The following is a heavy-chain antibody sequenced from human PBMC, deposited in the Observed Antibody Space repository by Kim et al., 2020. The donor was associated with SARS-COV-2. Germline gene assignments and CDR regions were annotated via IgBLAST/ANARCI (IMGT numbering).Heavy chain of an antibody. V-gene: IGHV3-30*04. Sequence: GGSLRLSCAASGFTFSSYAMHWVRQAPGKGLEWVAVISYDGSNKYYADSVKGRFTISRDNSKNTLYLQMNSLRAEDTAVYYCARDEYYYGSGARNSNWFDTWGQGTLVTVSS. CDR2: ISYDGSNK. CDR1: GFTFSSYA. J-gene: IGHJ5*02. CDR3: ARDEYYYGSGARNSNWFDT. D-gene: IGHD3-10*01.